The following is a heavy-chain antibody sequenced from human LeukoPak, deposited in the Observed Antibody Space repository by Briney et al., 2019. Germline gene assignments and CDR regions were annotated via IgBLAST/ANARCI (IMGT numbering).Heavy chain of an antibody. CDR2: IIPIFGTA. CDR3: AVTTGTAASDAFDI. D-gene: IGHD1-1*01. J-gene: IGHJ3*02. CDR1: GGTFSSYA. Sequence: SVKVSCKASGGTFSSYAISWVRQAPGQGLEWMGGIIPIFGTANYAQKFQGRVTITADESTSTAYMELSSLRSEDTAVYYCAVTTGTAASDAFDIWGQGTMVTVPS. V-gene: IGHV1-69*13.